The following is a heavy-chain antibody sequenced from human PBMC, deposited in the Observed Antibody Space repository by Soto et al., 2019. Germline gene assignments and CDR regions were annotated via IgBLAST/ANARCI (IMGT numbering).Heavy chain of an antibody. CDR3: ARALAAYSSGWYIDY. V-gene: IGHV3-30-3*01. Sequence: PGWSRRLSCAASGFTFSSYAMHWVRQAPGKGLEWVAVISCDGSNKYYADSVKGRFTISXXXSXXTXXLXXNXXRAXDTAVYYCARALAAYSSGWYIDYWGQGT. CDR2: ISCDGSNK. D-gene: IGHD6-19*01. J-gene: IGHJ4*02. CDR1: GFTFSSYA.